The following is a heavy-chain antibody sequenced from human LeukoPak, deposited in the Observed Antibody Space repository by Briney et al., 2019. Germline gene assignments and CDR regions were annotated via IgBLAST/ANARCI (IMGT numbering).Heavy chain of an antibody. CDR3: ARRPAGIGDY. J-gene: IGHJ4*02. CDR1: GFTFTTYN. V-gene: IGHV3-48*02. Sequence: GGSLRLSCAASGFTFTTYNMNWVRQAPGKGLEWVSYISSNSKIIYYADSVKGRFTLSRDNAKKSLYLQMNSLRDEDTAVYYFARRPAGIGDYWGQGTVITVSS. D-gene: IGHD1-26*01. CDR2: ISSNSKII.